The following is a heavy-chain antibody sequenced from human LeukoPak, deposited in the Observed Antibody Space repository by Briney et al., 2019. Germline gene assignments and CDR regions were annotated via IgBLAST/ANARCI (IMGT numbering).Heavy chain of an antibody. V-gene: IGHV1-2*02. J-gene: IGHJ3*02. CDR1: GNTFTGYF. Sequence: GASVKVSCKASGNTFTGYFIHWVRKGPGQGFEWKGWNNPNRGGANYAQKFQGRVTLTRVTSISTAFMELSSLRSDDTAVYYCASLDGFDMWGQGTMVTVSS. CDR2: NNPNRGGA. CDR3: ASLDGFDM.